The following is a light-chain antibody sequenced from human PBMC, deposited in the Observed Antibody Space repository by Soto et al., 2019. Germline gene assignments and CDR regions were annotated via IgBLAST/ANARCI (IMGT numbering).Light chain of an antibody. J-gene: IGLJ2*01. CDR2: EVS. V-gene: IGLV2-8*01. Sequence: QSVLTQPPSASGSPGQSVTISCTGTSSDVGGYNYVSWYQQHPGKAPKLMIYEVSKRPSGVPDRFSGSKSGNTASLTVSGLQAEAEADYYCSSYAGSNNLVFGGGTKLTVL. CDR1: SSDVGGYNY. CDR3: SSYAGSNNLV.